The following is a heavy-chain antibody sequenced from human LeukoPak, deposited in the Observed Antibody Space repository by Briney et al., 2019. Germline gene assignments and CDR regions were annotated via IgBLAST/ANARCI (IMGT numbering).Heavy chain of an antibody. Sequence: AETLSLTCTVPGGSISSYYWSWIRQPPGKGLEWIGRISSSGSTNYNPSLKSRVTISVDTSKNQFSLKLSSVTAADTAVYFCAGGPYSYDSSGAFDIWGQGTMVTVSS. CDR2: ISSSGST. V-gene: IGHV4-4*08. CDR1: GGSISSYY. D-gene: IGHD3-22*01. J-gene: IGHJ3*02. CDR3: AGGPYSYDSSGAFDI.